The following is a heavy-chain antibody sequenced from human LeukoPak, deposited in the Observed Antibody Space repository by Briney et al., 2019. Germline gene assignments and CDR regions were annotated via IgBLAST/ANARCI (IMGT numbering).Heavy chain of an antibody. D-gene: IGHD3-10*01. CDR3: ARAEVLLWFGELAQDYYYGMDV. CDR2: ISAYNGNT. J-gene: IGHJ6*02. Sequence: EASVKVSCKASGYTFTSYGISWVRQAPGQGLEWMGWISAYNGNTNYAQKLQGRVTMTTDTSTSTAYMELRSLRSDDTAVYYCARAEVLLWFGELAQDYYYGMDVWGQGTTVTVSS. V-gene: IGHV1-18*01. CDR1: GYTFTSYG.